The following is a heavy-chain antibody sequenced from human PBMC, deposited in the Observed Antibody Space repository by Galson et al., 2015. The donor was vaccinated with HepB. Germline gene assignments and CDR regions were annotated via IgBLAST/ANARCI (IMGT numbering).Heavy chain of an antibody. V-gene: IGHV1-58*02. CDR2: IVVGSGNT. CDR1: GFTFTSSA. J-gene: IGHJ1*01. Sequence: SVKVSCKASGFTFTSSAMQWVRQARGQRLEWIGWIVVGSGNTNYAQKFQERVTITRDMSTSTAYMELSSLRSEDTAVYYCAADAYCSGGSCYSGGGYFQHWGQGTLVTVSS. CDR3: AADAYCSGGSCYSGGGYFQH. D-gene: IGHD2-15*01.